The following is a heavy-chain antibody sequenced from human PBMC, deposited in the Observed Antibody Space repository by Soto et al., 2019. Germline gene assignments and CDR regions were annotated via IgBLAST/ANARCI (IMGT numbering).Heavy chain of an antibody. Sequence: QITLKESGPTLVKPTQTLTLTCTSSGFSLSTSEVGVGWIRQPPGKALEWLALIYWDDDKRYSPSLKSRLTITKDTSKNHVVLTMDNMDPVDTATYYCAHSRYSGSWHLYYSDYLGQGTLVTVAS. D-gene: IGHD3-10*01. CDR1: GFSLSTSEVG. J-gene: IGHJ4*02. CDR3: AHSRYSGSWHLYYSDY. V-gene: IGHV2-5*02. CDR2: IYWDDDK.